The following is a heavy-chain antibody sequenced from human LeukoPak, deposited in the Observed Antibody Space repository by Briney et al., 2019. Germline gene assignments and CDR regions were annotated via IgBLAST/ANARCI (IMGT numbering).Heavy chain of an antibody. CDR1: GYTFTGSY. D-gene: IGHD5-18*01. J-gene: IGHJ4*02. Sequence: ASVKVSCKASGYTFTGSYMHWVRQAPGQGLEWMGWINPNSGGTNYAQKFQGRVTMTRDTSISTAYMELSRLRSDDTAVYYCAIDAVDTAMVIVSPSLDYWGQGTLVTVSS. CDR3: AIDAVDTAMVIVSPSLDY. CDR2: INPNSGGT. V-gene: IGHV1-2*02.